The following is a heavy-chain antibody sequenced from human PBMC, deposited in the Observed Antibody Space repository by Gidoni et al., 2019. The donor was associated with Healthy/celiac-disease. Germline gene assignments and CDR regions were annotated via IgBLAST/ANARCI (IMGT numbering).Heavy chain of an antibody. CDR1: GFTFSSYA. CDR3: AKSLYSSSWTYDFDY. V-gene: IGHV3-23*01. J-gene: IGHJ4*02. CDR2: ISGSGGST. D-gene: IGHD6-13*01. Sequence: VQLLESGGGLVQPGGSLRLSCAASGFTFSSYAMCWVRRAPGKGLEWVSAISGSGGSTYYADSVKGRFTISRDNSKNTLYLQMNSLRAEDTAVYYCAKSLYSSSWTYDFDYWGQGTLVTVSS.